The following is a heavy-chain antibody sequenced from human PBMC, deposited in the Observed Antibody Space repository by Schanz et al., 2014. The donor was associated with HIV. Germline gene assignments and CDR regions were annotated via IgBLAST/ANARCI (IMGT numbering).Heavy chain of an antibody. V-gene: IGHV4-34*01. D-gene: IGHD1-1*01. J-gene: IGHJ4*03. Sequence: QVPLQQWGAGLLKPSETLSLTCAVYGGSFSGDYWTWLRQPPGKALEWIGEINDSGRARINPSLKSGVTRPVDTSKNQFSLKLSSVTAADTAFYYCAKDGGRRGGQRQLFAYWGHGTLVTVSS. CDR2: INDSGRA. CDR1: GGSFSGDY. CDR3: AKDGGRRGGQRQLFAY.